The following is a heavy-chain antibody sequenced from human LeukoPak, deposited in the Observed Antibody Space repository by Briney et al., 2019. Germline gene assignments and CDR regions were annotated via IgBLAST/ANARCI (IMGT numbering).Heavy chain of an antibody. CDR2: IYYSGTT. CDR3: ARVDPNRHDY. J-gene: IGHJ4*02. D-gene: IGHD1-14*01. CDR1: GGSISSGDYF. Sequence: SETLSLTCTVSGGSISSGDYFWSWIRQHPGQGLEWIGYIYYSGTTYYNPSLKSRVIISVDTSKNQFSLKLSSVTAADTAVYYCARVDPNRHDYWGQGTLVTVSS. V-gene: IGHV4-31*03.